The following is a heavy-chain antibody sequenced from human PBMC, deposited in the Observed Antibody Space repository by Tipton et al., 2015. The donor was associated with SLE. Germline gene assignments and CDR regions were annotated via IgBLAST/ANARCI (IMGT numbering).Heavy chain of an antibody. Sequence: TLSLTCTVSGGSISSYYWSWIRQPPGKGLEWIGYIYYSGSTNYNPSLKSRVTISVDTSKNQFSLKLSSVTAADTAVYYCATAPYYYGSGSYYRYWYFDLWGRDTLVTVSS. CDR2: IYYSGST. CDR3: ATAPYYYGSGSYYRYWYFDL. CDR1: GGSISSYY. J-gene: IGHJ2*01. D-gene: IGHD3-10*01. V-gene: IGHV4-59*01.